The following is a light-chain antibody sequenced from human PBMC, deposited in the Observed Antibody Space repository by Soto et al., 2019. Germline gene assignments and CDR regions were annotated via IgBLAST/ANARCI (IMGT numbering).Light chain of an antibody. Sequence: EIVLTQSPGTLSLSPGERATLSCRASQSVSSSYFAWYQQRFGQAPRLLIYGASSRATGIPDRFSGSGSGTDFTLTISRLEPEDSAVYYCQQYGSSSWTFGQGTKVDNK. J-gene: IGKJ1*01. CDR3: QQYGSSSWT. V-gene: IGKV3-20*01. CDR1: QSVSSSY. CDR2: GAS.